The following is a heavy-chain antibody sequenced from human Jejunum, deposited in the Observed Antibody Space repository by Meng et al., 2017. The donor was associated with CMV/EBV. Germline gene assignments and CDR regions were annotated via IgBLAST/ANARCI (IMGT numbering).Heavy chain of an antibody. CDR3: AREANYSFDL. Sequence: VSCEASGDPFRTYTISWVRQAPGQGLEWMGSIIPFLDVSNYAQNFQGRVTFTADKSTNTIYMELSSLRSEDTAVYYCAREANYSFDLWGQGTLVTVSS. J-gene: IGHJ4*02. CDR2: IIPFLDVS. V-gene: IGHV1-69*04. CDR1: GDPFRTYT.